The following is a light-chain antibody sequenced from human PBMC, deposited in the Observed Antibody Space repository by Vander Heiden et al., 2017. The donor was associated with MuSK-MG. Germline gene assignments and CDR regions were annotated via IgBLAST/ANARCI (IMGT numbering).Light chain of an antibody. CDR2: DAS. Sequence: IQMTHSPSSLSASVGDIVTITFQASQDISNYLNWYQQKPGKGPNLLIYDASKLETGVPSRFSGSESGTEFTFTISSLQPPDFATYYCQQDDNLPITFGGGTKVEFK. CDR1: QDISNY. J-gene: IGKJ4*01. V-gene: IGKV1-33*01. CDR3: QQDDNLPIT.